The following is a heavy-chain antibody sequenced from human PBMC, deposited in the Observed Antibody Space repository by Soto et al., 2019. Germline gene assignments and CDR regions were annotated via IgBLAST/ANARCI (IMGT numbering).Heavy chain of an antibody. Sequence: SETLSLTCAAYGGSFSDYSWTWIRQPPGKGLGWIGEINDSGSTNYTPSLERRVTISRDTSKNRFSLKLSSVTAADTAVYYCATGSHKVQSYDSSSFYHYVDYWGQGSLITAPQ. V-gene: IGHV4-34*01. CDR1: GGSFSDYS. CDR2: INDSGST. D-gene: IGHD3-22*01. J-gene: IGHJ4*02. CDR3: ATGSHKVQSYDSSSFYHYVDY.